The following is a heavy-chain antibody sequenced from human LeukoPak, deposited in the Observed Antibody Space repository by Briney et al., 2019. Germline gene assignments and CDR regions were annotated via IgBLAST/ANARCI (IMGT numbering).Heavy chain of an antibody. CDR2: ISSGGTTI. CDR1: GFTFSDYY. Sequence: GGSLRLSCVVSGFTFSDYYMSWIRQAPGKGLEWVSHISSGGTTISYADSVKGRFTISRDNAKNSLYLQMNSLRAEDTAVYYCARGFWYSSGWYDTFDYWGQGTLVTVST. CDR3: ARGFWYSSGWYDTFDY. D-gene: IGHD6-19*01. V-gene: IGHV3-11*04. J-gene: IGHJ4*02.